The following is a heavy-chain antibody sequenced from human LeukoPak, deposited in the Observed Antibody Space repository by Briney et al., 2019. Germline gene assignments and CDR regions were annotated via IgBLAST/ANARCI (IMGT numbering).Heavy chain of an antibody. J-gene: IGHJ4*02. CDR1: GFTFSSYA. Sequence: GGSLRLSCAASGFTFSSYAMHWVRQAPGKGLEWVAVIPYDGSNKYYADSVKGRFTISRDNSKNTLYLQMNSLRAEDTAVYYCARPMWGGSGSYLPLDYWGQGTLVTVSS. CDR3: ARPMWGGSGSYLPLDY. CDR2: IPYDGSNK. D-gene: IGHD3-10*01. V-gene: IGHV3-30*04.